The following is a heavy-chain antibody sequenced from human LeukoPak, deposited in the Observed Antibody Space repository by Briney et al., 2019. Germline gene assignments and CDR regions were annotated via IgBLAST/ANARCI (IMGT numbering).Heavy chain of an antibody. Sequence: GGSLRLSCVASGFTFSRYWMHWVRQAPGKGLVWVSRIDSDGSRTTYAHSVKGRFTISRDNAKNTLYLQMNSLRAEDTAVYYCTRTYGGFDYWGQGTLVTVSS. CDR1: GFTFSRYW. V-gene: IGHV3-74*01. D-gene: IGHD4-23*01. CDR3: TRTYGGFDY. CDR2: IDSDGSRT. J-gene: IGHJ4*02.